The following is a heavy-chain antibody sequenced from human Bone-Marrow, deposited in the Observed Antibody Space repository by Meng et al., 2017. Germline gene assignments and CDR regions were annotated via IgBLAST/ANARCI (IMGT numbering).Heavy chain of an antibody. CDR1: GFTFSSYA. J-gene: IGHJ5*02. Sequence: GGSLRLSCAASGFTFSSYAMCWVRQAPGKGLEWVSATSGSGGSTYYADSVKGRFTISRDNSKNTLYLQMNSLRAEDTAVYYCAKAPIVLMVYAINWFDPWGQGTLVTVSS. CDR3: AKAPIVLMVYAINWFDP. V-gene: IGHV3-23*01. D-gene: IGHD2-8*01. CDR2: TSGSGGST.